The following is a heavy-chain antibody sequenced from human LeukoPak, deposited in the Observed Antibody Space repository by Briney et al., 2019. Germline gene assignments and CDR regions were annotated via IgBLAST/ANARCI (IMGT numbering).Heavy chain of an antibody. CDR1: GYSFTSYD. CDR2: MNPNGGNT. Sequence: ASVKVSCKASGYSFTSYDINWVRQATGQGLEWMGGMNPNGGNTGYAQNLQGRVTITRNTSISTAYMELSSLTSEDTAVYYCARLYYYASSGYDALDIWGQGTMVTVSS. V-gene: IGHV1-8*03. CDR3: ARLYYYASSGYDALDI. D-gene: IGHD3-22*01. J-gene: IGHJ3*02.